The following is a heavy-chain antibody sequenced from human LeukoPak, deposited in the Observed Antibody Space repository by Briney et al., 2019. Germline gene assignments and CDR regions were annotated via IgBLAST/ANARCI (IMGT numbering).Heavy chain of an antibody. CDR3: AKGRCSNPGCDSFDS. D-gene: IGHD5-12*01. Sequence: PGGSLRLSCAASGLTVSSNYMSWVRQAPGKGLEWVSVIYSGGSTYYADSVKGRFTISRDNSKNTLYVQMNSLRDEDTAVYYCAKGRCSNPGCDSFDSWGQGTLVTVSS. CDR2: IYSGGST. CDR1: GLTVSSNY. V-gene: IGHV3-53*01. J-gene: IGHJ4*02.